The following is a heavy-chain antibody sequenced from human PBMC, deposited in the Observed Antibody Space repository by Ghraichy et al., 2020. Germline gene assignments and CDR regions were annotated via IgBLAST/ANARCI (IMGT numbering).Heavy chain of an antibody. CDR1: GFTFSSYS. CDR3: ARGGWNYEMNV. CDR2: ISSSSSYI. D-gene: IGHD2-15*01. J-gene: IGHJ6*02. V-gene: IGHV3-21*01. Sequence: GSLKLSCAASGFTFSSYSMNWVRQAPGKGLEWVSSISSSSSYIYYADSVKGRFTISRDNAKNSLYLQMNSLRAEDTAVYYCARGGWNYEMNVWGQGTTVTVSS.